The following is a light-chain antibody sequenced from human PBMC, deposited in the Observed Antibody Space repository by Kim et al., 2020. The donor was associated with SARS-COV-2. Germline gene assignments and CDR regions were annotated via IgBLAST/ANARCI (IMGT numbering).Light chain of an antibody. Sequence: IVMTQSPATLSVSPGERATLSCRAGQSVNNNLAWYQQKPGQAPRLLIYHAATRATGIPARFSGSGSGTEFTLTISSLQSEDFAVYYCQHYNNWSLTFGQGTKLEI. V-gene: IGKV3D-15*01. CDR2: HAA. CDR3: QHYNNWSLT. J-gene: IGKJ2*01. CDR1: QSVNNN.